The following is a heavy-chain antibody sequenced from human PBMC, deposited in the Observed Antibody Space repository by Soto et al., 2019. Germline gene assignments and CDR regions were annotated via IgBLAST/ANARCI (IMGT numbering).Heavy chain of an antibody. D-gene: IGHD3-3*01. CDR3: AREVADFWSGYYTAPPSYYYGMDV. Sequence: PSETLSLTCTVSGGSISSGGYYWSWIRQHPGKGLEWIGYIYYSGSTYYNPSLKSRVTISVDTSKNQFSLKLSSVTAADTAVYYCAREVADFWSGYYTAPPSYYYGMDVWGQGTTVTVSS. CDR2: IYYSGST. CDR1: GGSISSGGYY. V-gene: IGHV4-31*03. J-gene: IGHJ6*02.